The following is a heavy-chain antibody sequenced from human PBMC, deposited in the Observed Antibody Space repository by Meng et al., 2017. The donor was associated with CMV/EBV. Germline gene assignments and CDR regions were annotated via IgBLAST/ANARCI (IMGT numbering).Heavy chain of an antibody. CDR1: GFTFSSYA. Sequence: GESLKISCAASGFTFSSYAMHWVRQAPGKGLEWVAVISYDGSNKYYADSVKGRFTISRDNSKNTLYLQINSLRAEDTAVYYCARGLGTLRFLEWLPLDFDYWGQGTLVTVSS. CDR3: ARGLGTLRFLEWLPLDFDY. J-gene: IGHJ4*02. D-gene: IGHD3-3*01. CDR2: ISYDGSNK. V-gene: IGHV3-30*04.